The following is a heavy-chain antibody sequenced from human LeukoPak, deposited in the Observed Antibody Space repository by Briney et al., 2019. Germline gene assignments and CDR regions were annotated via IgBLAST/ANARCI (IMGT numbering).Heavy chain of an antibody. Sequence: SETLSLTCTVSGGSISGYYWSWIRQPPRKGLEWIGNIYYGGSTNYNPSLKSRVTISVDTSKKQFSLKLSSVTAADTAVYFCARDGRGTSSSWSFDYWGQGTLIPVSS. J-gene: IGHJ4*02. V-gene: IGHV4-59*01. D-gene: IGHD6-13*01. CDR3: ARDGRGTSSSWSFDY. CDR2: IYYGGST. CDR1: GGSISGYY.